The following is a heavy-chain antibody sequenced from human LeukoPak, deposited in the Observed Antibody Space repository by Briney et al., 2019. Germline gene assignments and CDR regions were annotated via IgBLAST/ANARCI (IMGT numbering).Heavy chain of an antibody. D-gene: IGHD3-16*01. V-gene: IGHV1-2*02. CDR2: INPNSGGT. CDR1: GYTFTGYY. J-gene: IGHJ3*02. Sequence: ASVKVSCKASGYTFTGYYMHWVRQAPGQGLEWMGWINPNSGGTNYAQKFQERVTITRDMSTSTAYMELSGLRSEDTAVYYCAADPTGDFLGLHDAFDIWGQGTMVTVSS. CDR3: AADPTGDFLGLHDAFDI.